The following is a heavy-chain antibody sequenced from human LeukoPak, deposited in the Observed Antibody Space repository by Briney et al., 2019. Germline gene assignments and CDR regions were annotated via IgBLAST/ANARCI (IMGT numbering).Heavy chain of an antibody. V-gene: IGHV3-23*01. D-gene: IGHD2-15*01. CDR2: ISASADRT. CDR3: VKESRTGGPGYFDF. CDR1: GFTFSSYA. Sequence: GGSLGLSCAASGFTFSSYAMSWVRQAPGKGLEWVSAISASADRTFDADSVKGRFVISRDNSKNTLYLQMNSLRVEDSAVYYCVKESRTGGPGYFDFWGQGTLVTVSS. J-gene: IGHJ4*02.